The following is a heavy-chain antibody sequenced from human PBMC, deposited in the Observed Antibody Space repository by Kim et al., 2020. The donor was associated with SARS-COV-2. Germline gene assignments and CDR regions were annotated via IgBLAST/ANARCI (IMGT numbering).Heavy chain of an antibody. D-gene: IGHD2-15*01. CDR3: AKDPGSSSPWEAFDI. Sequence: DSVKGRFTVSRDNSKNTMYLQMNSLRAEDTAVYYCAKDPGSSSPWEAFDIWGQGTMVTVSS. V-gene: IGHV3-23*01. J-gene: IGHJ3*02.